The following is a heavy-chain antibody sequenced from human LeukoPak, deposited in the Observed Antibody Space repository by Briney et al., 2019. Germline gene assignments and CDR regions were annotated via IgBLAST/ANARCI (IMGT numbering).Heavy chain of an antibody. D-gene: IGHD3-3*01. CDR1: GDSIFSGSCY. J-gene: IGHJ5*02. V-gene: IGHV4-61*02. CDR3: ARVWRHYGHWFGT. Sequence: SETLSLTCTVSGDSIFSGSCYGTSIRQPAGKTLEWIGRVYTSGSTNYNPSVESRATITIDTAYNQFSLRLSSVTAADTAIYYCARVWRHYGHWFGTGGPGTLVTVSS. CDR2: VYTSGST.